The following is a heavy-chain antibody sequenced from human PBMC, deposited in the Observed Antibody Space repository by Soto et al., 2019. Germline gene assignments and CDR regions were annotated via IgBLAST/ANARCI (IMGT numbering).Heavy chain of an antibody. CDR2: MNTNSGHT. CDR3: PSDLSPN. CDR1: GYTFTSHD. J-gene: IGHJ4*02. Sequence: QVQLVQSGAEVKKPGASVKVSCKASGYTFTSHDINWMRQATGQGLEWMGWMNTNSGHTNYAQKFKGRVTMTRDTSISTGFVELTNLSSKDTTIYYCPSDLSPNWGQGTLVPVSS. V-gene: IGHV1-8*01.